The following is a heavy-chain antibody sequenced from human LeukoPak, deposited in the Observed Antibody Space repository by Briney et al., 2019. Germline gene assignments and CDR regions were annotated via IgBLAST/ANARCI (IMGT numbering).Heavy chain of an antibody. V-gene: IGHV3-74*01. J-gene: IGHJ5*01. CDR1: GFSFNSYA. Sequence: GGSLRLSCRASGFSFNSYAMHWVRQAPGKGLVWVSGISRDGTSTNYADAVKGRFTISRDNAKNTLYLQMNSLRVEDTAVYSCARGWYGPDSCGQGTLVTVSS. CDR3: ARGWYGPDS. CDR2: ISRDGTST. D-gene: IGHD2-15*01.